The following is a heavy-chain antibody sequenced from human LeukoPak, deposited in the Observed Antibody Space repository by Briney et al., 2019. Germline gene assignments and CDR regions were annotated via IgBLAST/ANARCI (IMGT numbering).Heavy chain of an antibody. Sequence: SETLSLTCTVSGGSISSYYWSWIRQPPGKELEWIGYVSYSGSTNYNPSLKSRVTISVDTSKNQFSLKLSPVTAADTAVYYCARLHDGYRYGADYWGQGTLVTAS. V-gene: IGHV4-59*08. J-gene: IGHJ4*02. CDR1: GGSISSYY. D-gene: IGHD5-18*01. CDR3: ARLHDGYRYGADY. CDR2: VSYSGST.